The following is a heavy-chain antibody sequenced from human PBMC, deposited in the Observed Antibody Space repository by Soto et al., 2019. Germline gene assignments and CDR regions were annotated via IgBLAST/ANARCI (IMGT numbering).Heavy chain of an antibody. CDR1: GFSLSTSGMC. CDR3: ARIRYSSAQGYYYGMDV. Sequence: GSGPTLVNPTQTLTLTCTFSGFSLSTSGMCVSWIRQPPGKALEWLALIDWDDDKYYSTSLKTRLTISKDTSKNQVVLTMTNMDPVDTATYYCARIRYSSAQGYYYGMDVWGQGTTVTVSS. V-gene: IGHV2-70*01. CDR2: IDWDDDK. D-gene: IGHD6-19*01. J-gene: IGHJ6*02.